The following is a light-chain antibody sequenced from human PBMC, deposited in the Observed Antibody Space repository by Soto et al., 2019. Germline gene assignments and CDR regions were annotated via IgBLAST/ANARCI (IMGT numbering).Light chain of an antibody. J-gene: IGKJ1*01. CDR2: GAS. Sequence: EIVLTQSPGTLSLSPGERATLSCRASQSVSSSYLAWYQQKPGQAPRLLIYGASSTATGIPDRFSGSGSGTVFTLTISRLEPEDFAVYYCQQYGSSPLTFGQGTKVEIK. CDR3: QQYGSSPLT. V-gene: IGKV3-20*01. CDR1: QSVSSSY.